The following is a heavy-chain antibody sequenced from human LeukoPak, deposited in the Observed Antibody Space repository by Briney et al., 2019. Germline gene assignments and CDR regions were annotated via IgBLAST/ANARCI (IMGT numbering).Heavy chain of an antibody. CDR2: IYTSGST. D-gene: IGHD3-10*01. CDR1: GGSISSGSYY. V-gene: IGHV4-61*02. Sequence: SETLSLTCTVSGGSISSGSYYWSWIRQPAGKGLEWIGRIYTSGSTNYNPSLKSRVTISVDTSKNQFSLKLSSVTAADTAVYYCARAAYGSGSYYRAFDYWGQGTLVTVSS. CDR3: ARAAYGSGSYYRAFDY. J-gene: IGHJ4*02.